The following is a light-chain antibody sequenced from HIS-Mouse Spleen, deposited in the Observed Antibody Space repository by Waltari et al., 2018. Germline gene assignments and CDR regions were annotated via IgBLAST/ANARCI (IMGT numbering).Light chain of an antibody. Sequence: SYVLTQPPSVSVAPGKTARITCGGNNIGRKSVHWYQQKPGQAPVLVVYDDRYRPSGIPERFSGSNSGNTATLTISRVEAGDEADYYCQVWDSSSDHVVFGGGTKLTVL. V-gene: IGLV3-21*03. CDR2: DDR. CDR1: NIGRKS. CDR3: QVWDSSSDHVV. J-gene: IGLJ2*01.